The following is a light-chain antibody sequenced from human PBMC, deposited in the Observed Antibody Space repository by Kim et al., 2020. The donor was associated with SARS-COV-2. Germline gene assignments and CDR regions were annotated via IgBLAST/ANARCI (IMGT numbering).Light chain of an antibody. Sequence: PGQRVTISCSGSSSNIGSNTVNWYQQLPGTAPTLLIYSNDQRPSGVPDRFSGSKSGTSASLAISGLQSEDEADYYCASWDASLKGVFGGGTKVTVL. V-gene: IGLV1-44*01. CDR3: ASWDASLKGV. J-gene: IGLJ3*02. CDR2: SND. CDR1: SSNIGSNT.